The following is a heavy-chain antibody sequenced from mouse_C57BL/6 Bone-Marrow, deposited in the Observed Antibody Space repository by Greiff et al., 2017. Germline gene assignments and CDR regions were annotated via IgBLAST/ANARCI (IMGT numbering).Heavy chain of an antibody. CDR1: GFTFSSYA. J-gene: IGHJ2*01. CDR3: ARDEGRVYFDY. Sequence: EVKVVESGGGLVKPGGSLKLSCAASGFTFSSYAMSWVRQTPEKRLEWVATISDGGSYTYYPDNVKGRFTISRDNAKNNLYLQMSHLKSEDTAMYYCARDEGRVYFDYWGQGTTLTVSS. V-gene: IGHV5-4*01. CDR2: ISDGGSYT.